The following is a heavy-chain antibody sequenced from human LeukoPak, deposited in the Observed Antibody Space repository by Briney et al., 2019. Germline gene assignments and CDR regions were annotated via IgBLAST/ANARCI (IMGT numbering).Heavy chain of an antibody. Sequence: GGSLRLSCAASGLTISNNFMGWVRQAPGKGLEWVSLIYSGGSTYSADYVKGRFTISRDNSKNTLHLQMNSLRVEDTAVYYCARDTDYYGSGRHGYFDHWGQGTLVTVSS. CDR1: GLTISNNF. V-gene: IGHV3-66*01. CDR3: ARDTDYYGSGRHGYFDH. CDR2: IYSGGST. D-gene: IGHD3-10*01. J-gene: IGHJ1*01.